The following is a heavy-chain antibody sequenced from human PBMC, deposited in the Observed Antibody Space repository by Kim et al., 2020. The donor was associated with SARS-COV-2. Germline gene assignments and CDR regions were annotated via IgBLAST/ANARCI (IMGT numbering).Heavy chain of an antibody. CDR3: ARSYYYDSSGYEYYFDY. J-gene: IGHJ4*02. V-gene: IGHV4-39*01. CDR1: GGSISSSSYY. CDR2: IYYSGST. Sequence: SETLSLTCTVSGGSISSSSYYWGWIRQPPGKGLEWIGSIYYSGSTYYNPSLKSRVTISVDTSKNQFSLKLSSVTAADTAVYYGARSYYYDSSGYEYYFDYWGQGTLVTVSS. D-gene: IGHD3-22*01.